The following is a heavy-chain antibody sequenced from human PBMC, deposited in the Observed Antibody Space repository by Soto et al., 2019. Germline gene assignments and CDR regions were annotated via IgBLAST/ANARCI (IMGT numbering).Heavy chain of an antibody. CDR1: GGSISSYY. CDR3: ARGPTDLAARYYYYYYGMDV. D-gene: IGHD6-6*01. V-gene: IGHV4-59*01. J-gene: IGHJ6*02. CDR2: IYYSGST. Sequence: SETLSLTCTVSGGSISSYYWSWIRQPPGKGLEWIGYIYYSGSTNYNPSLKSRVTISVDTSKNQFSLKLSSVTAADTAVYYCARGPTDLAARYYYYYYGMDVWGQGTTVTVSS.